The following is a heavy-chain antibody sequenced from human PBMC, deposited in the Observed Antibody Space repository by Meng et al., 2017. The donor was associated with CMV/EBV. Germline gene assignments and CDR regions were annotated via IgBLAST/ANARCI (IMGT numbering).Heavy chain of an antibody. V-gene: IGHV1-69*10. CDR2: IIPILGIA. J-gene: IGHJ4*02. CDR1: RGTFSSYA. D-gene: IGHD1-1*01. CDR3: ARDERPHQSYFDY. Sequence: SVKVSCKASRGTFSSYAISWVRQAPGQGLEWMGGIIPILGIANYAQKFQGRVTITADKSTSTAYMELSSLRSEDTAVYYCARDERPHQSYFDYWGQGTLVTVSS.